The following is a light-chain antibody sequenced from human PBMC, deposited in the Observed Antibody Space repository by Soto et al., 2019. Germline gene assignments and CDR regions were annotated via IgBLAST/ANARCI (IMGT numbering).Light chain of an antibody. CDR2: GAS. Sequence: EIVMTQSPATLSVSPGERATLSCRASQSVRSNLAWYQQKPGQAPRLLIYGASIRATGFPARFSGSGSGTEFILTITSLQSEDLAVYYCQQYSHWPTFGQGTKVEIK. J-gene: IGKJ1*01. CDR3: QQYSHWPT. V-gene: IGKV3-15*01. CDR1: QSVRSN.